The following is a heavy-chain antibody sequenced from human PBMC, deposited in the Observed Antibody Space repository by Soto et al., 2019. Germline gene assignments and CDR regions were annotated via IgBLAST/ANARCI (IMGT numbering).Heavy chain of an antibody. CDR3: GRGGGVELRYDY. CDR2: IYYSGST. J-gene: IGHJ4*02. CDR1: GGSISSGDYY. V-gene: IGHV4-30-4*01. D-gene: IGHD4-17*01. Sequence: QVQLQESGPGLVKPSQTLSLTCTVSGGSISSGDYYWSWIRQPPGKGLEWIGYIYYSGSTYYNPSLKSRVTISVSPSKKPFARKPRSVAGRGPGVDLWGRGGGVELRYDYWGQGTLVTVSS.